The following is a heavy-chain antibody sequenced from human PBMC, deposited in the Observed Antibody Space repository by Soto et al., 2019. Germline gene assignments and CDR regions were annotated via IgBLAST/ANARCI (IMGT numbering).Heavy chain of an antibody. CDR2: IGTAGDT. Sequence: PGGSLRISCAASGFTFSSYDMHWVCQATGKGLEWVSAIGTAGDTYYPGSVKGRFTISRENAKNSLYLQMNSLRAGDTAVYYCARGGTVTTRYYYYYGMDVWGQGTTVTVSS. D-gene: IGHD4-4*01. CDR3: ARGGTVTTRYYYYYGMDV. V-gene: IGHV3-13*01. CDR1: GFTFSSYD. J-gene: IGHJ6*02.